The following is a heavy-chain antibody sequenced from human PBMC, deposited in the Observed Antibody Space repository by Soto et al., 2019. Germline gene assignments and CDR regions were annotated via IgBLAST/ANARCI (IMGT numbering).Heavy chain of an antibody. D-gene: IGHD2-15*01. V-gene: IGHV4-30-2*01. CDR1: GGSFSGYS. CDR3: ARVGPHYCSGGSCYSGGWFDP. CDR2: IYHSGST. J-gene: IGHJ5*02. Sequence: PSETLSLTCAVYGGSFSGYSWSWIRQPPGKGLEWIGYIYHSGSTYYNPSLKSRVTISVDRSKNQFSLKLSSVTAADTAVYYCARVGPHYCSGGSCYSGGWFDPWGQGTLVTSPQ.